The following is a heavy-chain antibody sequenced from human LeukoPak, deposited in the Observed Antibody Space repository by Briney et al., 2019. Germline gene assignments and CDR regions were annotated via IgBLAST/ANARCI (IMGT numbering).Heavy chain of an antibody. CDR3: ARPNPLYSSPDQEWCDP. Sequence: SETLSLTCTVSGGSISSSSYYWGWIRQPPGKGLEWIGSIYYSGSTYYNPSLKSRVTISVDTSKNQFSLKLSSVTAADTAVYYCARPNPLYSSPDQEWCDPWGQGTLVTVSS. CDR2: IYYSGST. J-gene: IGHJ5*02. D-gene: IGHD6-13*01. V-gene: IGHV4-39*07. CDR1: GGSISSSSYY.